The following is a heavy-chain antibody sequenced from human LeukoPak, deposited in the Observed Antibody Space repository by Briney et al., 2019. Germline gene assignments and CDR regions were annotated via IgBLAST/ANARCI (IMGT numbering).Heavy chain of an antibody. CDR2: IRSDGTIT. D-gene: IGHD3-10*01. CDR1: GFPFSTYA. CDR3: ARVNDYDSGSLYRPIDY. V-gene: IGHV3-30*02. Sequence: GGSLRLSCAASGFPFSTYAMHWVRQAPGKGLEWVSFIRSDGTITYYSDSVEGRFTISRDNSKNTLSLDMNSLRAEDTAVYSCARVNDYDSGSLYRPIDYWGQGTLVTVSS. J-gene: IGHJ4*02.